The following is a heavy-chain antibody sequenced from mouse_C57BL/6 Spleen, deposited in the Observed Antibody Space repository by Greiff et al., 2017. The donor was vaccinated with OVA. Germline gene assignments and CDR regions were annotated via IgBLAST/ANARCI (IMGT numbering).Heavy chain of an antibody. J-gene: IGHJ4*01. CDR3: ARDREGYAMDY. CDR2: IYPRSGNT. CDR1: GYTFTSYG. Sequence: VQLQQSGAELARPGASVKLSCKASGYTFTSYGISWVKQRTGQGLEWIGEIYPRSGNTYYNEKFKGKATLTADKSSSTAYMELRSLTSEDSAVYFCARDREGYAMDYWGQGTSVTVSS. V-gene: IGHV1-81*01.